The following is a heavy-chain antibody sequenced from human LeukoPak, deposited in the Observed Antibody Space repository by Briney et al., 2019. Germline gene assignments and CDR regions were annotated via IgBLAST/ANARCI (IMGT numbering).Heavy chain of an antibody. CDR2: IYTSGST. D-gene: IGHD4-17*01. V-gene: IGHV4-4*07. CDR3: ARVKTTMTTMDWFDP. Sequence: SETLSLTCAVSGYSISSGYYWGWIRQPAGKGLEWIGRIYTSGSTNYNPSLKSRVTMSVDTSKNQFSLKLSSVTAADTAVYYCARVKTTMTTMDWFDPWGQGTLVTVSS. J-gene: IGHJ5*02. CDR1: GYSISSGYY.